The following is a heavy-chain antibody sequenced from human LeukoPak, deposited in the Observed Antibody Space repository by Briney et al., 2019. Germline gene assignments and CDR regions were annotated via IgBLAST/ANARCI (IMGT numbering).Heavy chain of an antibody. Sequence: GGSLRLSCAASGLSFSSYAMHWVRQAPGKGLEWVAVISYDGSNKYYADSVKGRFTISRDNSKNTLYLQMNSLRAEDTAVYYCARVDTAMVSYYYYYGMDVWGQGTTVTVSS. CDR3: ARVDTAMVSYYYYYGMDV. J-gene: IGHJ6*02. V-gene: IGHV3-30*04. CDR1: GLSFSSYA. D-gene: IGHD5-18*01. CDR2: ISYDGSNK.